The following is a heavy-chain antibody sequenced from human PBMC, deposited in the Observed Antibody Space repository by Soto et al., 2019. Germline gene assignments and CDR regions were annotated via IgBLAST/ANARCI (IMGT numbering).Heavy chain of an antibody. Sequence: GGSLRLSCAASGFTFSTYWMSWVRQAPGKGLEWVANIKHEGREKYYVDSVKGRFTISRDNTKNLLYLQMNSLRAEDTAAYYCARDKTATRRRSWHYHYGMDFWGQGTTVTVSS. CDR3: ARDKTATRRRSWHYHYGMDF. D-gene: IGHD2-15*01. V-gene: IGHV3-7*03. CDR2: IKHEGREK. CDR1: GFTFSTYW. J-gene: IGHJ6*02.